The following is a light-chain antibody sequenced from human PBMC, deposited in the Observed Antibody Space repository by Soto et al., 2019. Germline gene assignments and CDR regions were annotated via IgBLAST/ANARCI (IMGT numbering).Light chain of an antibody. CDR2: EVT. CDR3: TSYAGSNAVI. V-gene: IGLV2-8*01. Sequence: QSVLTQPPSASGSPGQSVTISCTGTSSDVGGYDYVSWYQQRPGRAPKLLIYEVTKRPSGVPDRFSGSKSGNTASLTVSGLQTEDEAEYYCTSYAGSNAVIFGGGTKLTVL. J-gene: IGLJ2*01. CDR1: SSDVGGYDY.